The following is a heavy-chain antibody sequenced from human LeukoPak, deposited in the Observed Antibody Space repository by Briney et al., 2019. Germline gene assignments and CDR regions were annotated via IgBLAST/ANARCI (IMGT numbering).Heavy chain of an antibody. CDR2: IHYSGST. D-gene: IGHD1-1*01. Sequence: SETLSLTCTVSGVSVSGGNYYCSRIRQSPGKGLEWIGYIHYSGSTVYNPSLKTRVTMSIDTSKNQFSLNLSSVTAADTAVYYCARTGSTGGYWGQGTLVTVSS. V-gene: IGHV4-61*01. CDR3: ARTGSTGGY. CDR1: GVSVSGGNYY. J-gene: IGHJ4*02.